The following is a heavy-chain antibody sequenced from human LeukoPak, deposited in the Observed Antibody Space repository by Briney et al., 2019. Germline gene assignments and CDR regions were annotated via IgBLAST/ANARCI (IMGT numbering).Heavy chain of an antibody. V-gene: IGHV3-23*01. J-gene: IGHJ4*02. CDR3: AKAVRSMVTGGGYFDS. CDR1: GFAFSNYA. Sequence: GGFLRLSCAASGFAFSNYAMSWVRQAPGKGLEWVSSLSGGGDSRYYADSVMGRFTISRDNSKNTLYLQMNSLRAEDTAVYYCAKAVRSMVTGGGYFDSWGQGTLVTVSS. D-gene: IGHD3-10*01. CDR2: LSGGGDSR.